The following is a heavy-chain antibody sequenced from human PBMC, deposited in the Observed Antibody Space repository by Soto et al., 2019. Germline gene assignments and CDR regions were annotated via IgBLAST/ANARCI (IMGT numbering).Heavy chain of an antibody. CDR2: ISAYNGNT. D-gene: IGHD2-15*01. J-gene: IGHJ6*02. CDR1: GYTFTSYG. CDR3: ARFSGGSYNTYYFYYGMDV. Sequence: ASVKVSCKASGYTFTSYGISWVRQAPGQGLDWMGWISAYNGNTKYAQDLQGRVTMTTDTSTSTAYMELRSLRSDDTAAYYCARFSGGSYNTYYFYYGMDVWGQGTTVTVSS. V-gene: IGHV1-18*01.